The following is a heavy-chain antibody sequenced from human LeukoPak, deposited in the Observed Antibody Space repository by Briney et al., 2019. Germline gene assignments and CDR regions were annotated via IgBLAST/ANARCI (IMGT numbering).Heavy chain of an antibody. CDR1: GGSITSSNYY. V-gene: IGHV4-39*01. D-gene: IGHD3-10*01. CDR2: MYSRGST. CDR3: ARPAAPGTFYYYMDV. J-gene: IGHJ6*03. Sequence: PSETLSLTCTVSGGSITSSNYYWGWIRQPPGKGLEWIGTMYSRGSTYHNPSLKRRVTMSVDTSKNQFSLRLSSVTGADTAVYYCARPAAPGTFYYYMDVWGKGTTVTVSS.